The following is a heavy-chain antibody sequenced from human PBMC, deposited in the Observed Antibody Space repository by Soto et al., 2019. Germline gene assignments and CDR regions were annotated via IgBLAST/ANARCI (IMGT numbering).Heavy chain of an antibody. CDR2: ISAYNGHT. J-gene: IGHJ4*02. Sequence: QVQLVQSGAEVKKPGASVKVSCKASGYTFTSYGISWVRQAPGQGLEWMGWISAYNGHTNYAQQLQGRVTMTTDTSTSTAYMELRSLRSDDTAVYYCARDLRGYCSGGSCFLFDYWGQGTLVTVSS. V-gene: IGHV1-18*01. CDR1: GYTFTSYG. D-gene: IGHD2-15*01. CDR3: ARDLRGYCSGGSCFLFDY.